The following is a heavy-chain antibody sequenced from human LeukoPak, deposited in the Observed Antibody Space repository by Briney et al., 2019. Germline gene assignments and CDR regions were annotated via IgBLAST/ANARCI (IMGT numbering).Heavy chain of an antibody. CDR3: ARALSNYVDYHYYYYMDV. D-gene: IGHD4-11*01. CDR2: INWNGAST. V-gene: IGHV3-20*04. Sequence: GGSLRLSCAASGFIFDDYGMSWVRQAPGKGLEWVSGINWNGASTGYADSVKGRFTISRDNAKNSLYLQMNSLRAEDTALYYCARALSNYVDYHYYYYMDVWGKGTTVTVSS. CDR1: GFIFDDYG. J-gene: IGHJ6*03.